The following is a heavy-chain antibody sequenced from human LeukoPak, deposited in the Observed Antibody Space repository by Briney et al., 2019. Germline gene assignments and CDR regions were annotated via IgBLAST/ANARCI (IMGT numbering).Heavy chain of an antibody. J-gene: IGHJ4*02. CDR2: MNPNSGNT. CDR1: GHTFTSYD. CDR3: AREYCSGSICYAYFDY. D-gene: IGHD2-15*01. V-gene: IGHV1-8*01. Sequence: ASVKVSCKASGHTFTSYDINWVRQATGQGLEWMGWMNPNSGNTGYAQKFQGRVTMTRNTSISTAYMELSSLRSEDTAVYYCAREYCSGSICYAYFDYWGQGTLVTVSS.